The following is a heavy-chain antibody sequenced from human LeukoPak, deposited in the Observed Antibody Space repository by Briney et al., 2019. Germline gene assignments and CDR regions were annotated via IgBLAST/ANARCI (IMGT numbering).Heavy chain of an antibody. V-gene: IGHV4-39*07. Sequence: SETLSLTCTVSGGSISSSSYYWGWIRQPPGKGLEWIGSIYYSGSTNYNPSLKSRVTMSVDKSKNQFSLKLSSVTAADTAVYYCARGEYSSSWLDYWGQGTLVTVSS. D-gene: IGHD6-13*01. CDR3: ARGEYSSSWLDY. CDR1: GGSISSSSYY. CDR2: IYYSGST. J-gene: IGHJ4*02.